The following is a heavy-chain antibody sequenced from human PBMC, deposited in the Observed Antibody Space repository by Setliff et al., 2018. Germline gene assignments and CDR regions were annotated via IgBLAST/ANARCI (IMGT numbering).Heavy chain of an antibody. D-gene: IGHD5-12*01. CDR1: GASFSDTY. J-gene: IGHJ6*03. CDR2: INYLGNT. V-gene: IGHV4-34*01. CDR3: ARDSPYSGYDESSYYYYMDV. Sequence: SETLSLTCAVYGASFSDTYWSWIRQPPGKGLEWIGDINYLGNTNYNPSLKSRVTISVDTSKNQFSLKLSSVTAADTAVYYCARDSPYSGYDESSYYYYMDVWGKGTTVTVSS.